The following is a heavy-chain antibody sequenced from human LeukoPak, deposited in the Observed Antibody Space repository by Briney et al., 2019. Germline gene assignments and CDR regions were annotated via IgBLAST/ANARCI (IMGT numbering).Heavy chain of an antibody. CDR1: GGPFSGYF. CDR3: ASRAHCSGGSCYGNWFDP. CDR2: IHNSGTT. Sequence: SETLSLTCAVSGGPFSGYFWSWIRQSSGKGLEWIGEIHNSGTTNYNPSLNSRVTISEDTSKNHFSLRLSSVTAADTAVYYCASRAHCSGGSCYGNWFDPWGQGTLVTVSS. V-gene: IGHV4-34*01. D-gene: IGHD2-15*01. J-gene: IGHJ5*02.